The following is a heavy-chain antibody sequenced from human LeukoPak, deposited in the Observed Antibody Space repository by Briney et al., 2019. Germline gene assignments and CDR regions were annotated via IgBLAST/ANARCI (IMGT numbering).Heavy chain of an antibody. Sequence: PGGSLRLSCAASGFTFSSYEMNWVRQAPGKGLEWVSYTSSSGSTIYYADSVKGRFTISRDNAKNSLYLQMNSLRAEDTAVYYCAELGITMIGGVRGKGTTVTISS. V-gene: IGHV3-48*03. J-gene: IGHJ6*04. CDR3: AELGITMIGGV. CDR2: TSSSGSTI. D-gene: IGHD3-10*02. CDR1: GFTFSSYE.